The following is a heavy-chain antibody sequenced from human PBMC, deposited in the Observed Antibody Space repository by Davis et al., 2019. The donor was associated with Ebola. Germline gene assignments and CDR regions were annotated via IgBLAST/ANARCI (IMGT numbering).Heavy chain of an antibody. CDR1: GFTVSSNY. V-gene: IGHV3-53*05. J-gene: IGHJ6*02. CDR2: IYSGGST. CDR3: ARDRVGCTNGVCYRYGMDV. D-gene: IGHD2-8*01. Sequence: GESLKISCAASGFTVSSNYMSWVRQAPGKGLEWVSVIYSGGSTYYADSVKGRFTISRDNSKNTLYLQMNSLRAEDTAVYYCARDRVGCTNGVCYRYGMDVWGQGTTVTVSS.